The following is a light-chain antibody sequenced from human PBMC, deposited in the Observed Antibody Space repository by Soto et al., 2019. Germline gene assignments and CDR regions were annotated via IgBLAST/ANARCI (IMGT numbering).Light chain of an antibody. Sequence: EIVLTQSPGTLSLSPGERATLSCRASQSVSSSYLAWYQQKPGQAPRLLIYGASSRATGIPDRFSGSGCGTDFTLTISRLEPEDFAVYYCQQYGSSPFGQGTKLEIK. CDR2: GAS. CDR3: QQYGSSP. J-gene: IGKJ2*01. V-gene: IGKV3-20*01. CDR1: QSVSSSY.